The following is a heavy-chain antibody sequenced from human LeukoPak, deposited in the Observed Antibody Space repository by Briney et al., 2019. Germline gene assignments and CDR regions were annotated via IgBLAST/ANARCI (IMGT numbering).Heavy chain of an antibody. Sequence: GGSLRLSCAASGFTFSSRAMSWVRQAPGKGLEWVSGIGGGGGTTNYADSVKGRFTISRDISKNTLYLQMNNLRAEDTAVYYCARSNTAMVFFDYWGQGTLVTVSS. CDR2: IGGGGGTT. D-gene: IGHD5-18*01. CDR3: ARSNTAMVFFDY. V-gene: IGHV3-23*01. J-gene: IGHJ4*02. CDR1: GFTFSSRA.